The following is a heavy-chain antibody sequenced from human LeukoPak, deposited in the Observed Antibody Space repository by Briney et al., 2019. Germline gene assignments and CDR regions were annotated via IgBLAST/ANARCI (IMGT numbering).Heavy chain of an antibody. CDR3: ARGYYYDSSGYYFGYYYYYYGMDV. D-gene: IGHD3-22*01. J-gene: IGHJ6*02. CDR1: GGTFSSYA. CDR2: IIPIFGTA. V-gene: IGHV1-69*05. Sequence: SVKVSCKASGGTFSSYAISWVRQAPGQGLEWMGGIIPIFGTANYAQKFQGRVTITTDESTSTAYMDLSSLRSEDTAVYYCARGYYYDSSGYYFGYYYYYYGMDVWGQGTTVTVSS.